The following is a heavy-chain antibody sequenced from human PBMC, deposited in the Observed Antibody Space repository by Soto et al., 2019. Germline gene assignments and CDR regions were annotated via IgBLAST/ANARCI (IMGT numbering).Heavy chain of an antibody. Sequence: GGSLRLSCAASGFTFSSYAMSWVRQAPGKGLEWVSAISGSGGSTYYADSVKGRFTISRDNSKNTLYLQMNSLRAEDTAVYYCAKDKNHIVGATNPGYWFDPWGQGTLVTVSS. CDR2: ISGSGGST. D-gene: IGHD1-26*01. V-gene: IGHV3-23*01. CDR3: AKDKNHIVGATNPGYWFDP. J-gene: IGHJ5*02. CDR1: GFTFSSYA.